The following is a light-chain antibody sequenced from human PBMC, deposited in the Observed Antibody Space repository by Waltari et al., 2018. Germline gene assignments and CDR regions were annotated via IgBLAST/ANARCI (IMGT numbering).Light chain of an antibody. CDR3: QKYGTLPAT. J-gene: IGKJ1*01. Sequence: EIVLTQSPGTLSLSPGERATLSCRASQSVSRTLAWYQQKPGQAPRLLIYDASSRATGIPDRFSGSGSGTDFSLTIGRLEPEDFAVYYCQKYGTLPATFGQGTKVEVK. CDR1: QSVSRT. V-gene: IGKV3-20*01. CDR2: DAS.